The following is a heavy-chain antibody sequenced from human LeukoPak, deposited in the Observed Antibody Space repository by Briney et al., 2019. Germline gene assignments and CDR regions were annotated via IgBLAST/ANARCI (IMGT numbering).Heavy chain of an antibody. D-gene: IGHD1-1*01. Sequence: GGSLRLSCAPSGFTVSSNYMSWVRQAPGKGLEWVSVIYSGDSTYYADSVKGRFTISRHNSKNTLDLQMNSLRPEDTAVYYCARAQLNLLVDFGMDVWGQGTTVTVSS. CDR1: GFTVSSNY. CDR3: ARAQLNLLVDFGMDV. V-gene: IGHV3-53*04. CDR2: IYSGDST. J-gene: IGHJ6*02.